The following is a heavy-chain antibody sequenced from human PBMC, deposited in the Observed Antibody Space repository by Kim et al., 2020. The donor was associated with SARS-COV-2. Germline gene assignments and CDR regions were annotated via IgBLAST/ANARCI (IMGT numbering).Heavy chain of an antibody. V-gene: IGHV4-30-2*01. CDR3: ASGPTYLFRY. CDR1: GGSISSGGYS. Sequence: SETLSLTCAVSGGSISSGGYSWSWIRQPPGKGLEWIGYIYHSGSTYYNPSLKSRVTISVDRSKNQFSLKLSSVTAADTAVYYCASGPTYLFRYWGQGTLVTVSS. CDR2: IYHSGST. J-gene: IGHJ4*02. D-gene: IGHD2-2*01.